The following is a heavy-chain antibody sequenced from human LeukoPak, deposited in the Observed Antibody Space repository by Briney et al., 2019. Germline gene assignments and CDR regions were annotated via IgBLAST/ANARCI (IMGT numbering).Heavy chain of an antibody. CDR1: GGSISSGGYS. V-gene: IGHV4-30-2*01. J-gene: IGHJ2*01. CDR3: ARGTYYYDSSGYFDYWYFDL. Sequence: SETLSLTCAVSGGSISSGGYSWSWIRQPPGKGLEWIGYIYHSGSTYYNPSLKRRVTISVDRSKNQFSLKMSSVTAADTAVYYCARGTYYYDSSGYFDYWYFDLWGRGTLVTVSS. CDR2: IYHSGST. D-gene: IGHD3-22*01.